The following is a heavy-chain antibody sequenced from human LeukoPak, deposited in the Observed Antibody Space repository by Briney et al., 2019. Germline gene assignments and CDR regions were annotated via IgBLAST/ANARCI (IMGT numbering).Heavy chain of an antibody. CDR3: ARGGIGYCTSSSCYFDS. CDR2: TYYKSNWYN. Sequence: SQTLSLTCAISGDSVSTNSTAGNWIRQSPSRGLELLGRTYYKSNWYNEYAVSVRSRININPDTSKYPFSLQLNSVTPEDTDVYYCARGGIGYCTSSSCYFDSWGQGTLVTVSS. V-gene: IGHV6-1*01. CDR1: GDSVSTNSTA. D-gene: IGHD2-2*01. J-gene: IGHJ4*02.